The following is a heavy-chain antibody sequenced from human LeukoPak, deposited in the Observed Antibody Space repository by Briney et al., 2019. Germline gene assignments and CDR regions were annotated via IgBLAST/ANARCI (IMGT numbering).Heavy chain of an antibody. CDR3: AREPIVVVVAATHWFDP. J-gene: IGHJ5*02. CDR2: IDPSDSYT. V-gene: IGHV5-10-1*01. D-gene: IGHD2-15*01. CDR1: GYSFTSYW. Sequence: GESLRVSFKGSGYSFTSYWISWVRQMPGKGLEWMGRIDPSDSYTNYSPSFQGHVTISADKSISTAYLQWSSLKASDTAMYYCAREPIVVVVAATHWFDPWGQGTLVTVSS.